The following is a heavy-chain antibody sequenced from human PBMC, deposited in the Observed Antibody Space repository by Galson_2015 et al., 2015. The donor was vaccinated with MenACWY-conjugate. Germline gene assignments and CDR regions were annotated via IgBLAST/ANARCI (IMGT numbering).Heavy chain of an antibody. CDR3: ARDVEWGVDY. Sequence: CATSGDRVSSNSAAWNWIRQSPSRGLEYLGRTYYRSRWYNDYAVSVKSRIIINADISKNQFFLQLNSVTPEDTAIYYCARDVEWGVDYWGQGTLVTVSS. D-gene: IGHD1-26*01. J-gene: IGHJ4*02. V-gene: IGHV6-1*01. CDR2: TYYRSRWYN. CDR1: GDRVSSNSAA.